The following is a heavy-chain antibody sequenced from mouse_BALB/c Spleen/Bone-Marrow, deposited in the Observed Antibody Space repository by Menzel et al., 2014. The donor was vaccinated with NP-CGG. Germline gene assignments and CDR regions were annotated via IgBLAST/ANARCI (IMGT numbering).Heavy chain of an antibody. J-gene: IGHJ2*01. D-gene: IGHD3-1*01. CDR3: TTLARNKFDY. CDR1: GYTFSNYW. V-gene: IGHV1-5*01. Sequence: EVQLQQSGTVLARPGAAVKMSCKASGYTFSNYWMHWVKQRPGKGLEWIGTIYPGNSDTTYNQKFKGKATLTAATSTSTAYMELSSLTNEDSAVYYCTTLARNKFDYWGQGLTLTVSS. CDR2: IYPGNSDT.